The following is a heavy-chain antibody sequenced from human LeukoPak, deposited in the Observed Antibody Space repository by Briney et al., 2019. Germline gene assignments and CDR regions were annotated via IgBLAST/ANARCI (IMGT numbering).Heavy chain of an antibody. V-gene: IGHV1-69*13. J-gene: IGHJ4*02. D-gene: IGHD3-3*01. CDR1: GGTFISYA. Sequence: SVKVSCKASGGTFISYAISWVRQAPGQGLEWMGGIIPIFGTANYAQKFQGRVTITADESTSTAYMELSSLRSEDTAVYYCARGSRGDFWSGLTDYWGQGTLVTVSS. CDR3: ARGSRGDFWSGLTDY. CDR2: IIPIFGTA.